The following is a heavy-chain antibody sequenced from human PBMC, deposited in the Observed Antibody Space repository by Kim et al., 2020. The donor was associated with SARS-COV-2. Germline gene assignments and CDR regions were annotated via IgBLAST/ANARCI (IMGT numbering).Heavy chain of an antibody. Sequence: SVKVSCKASGGTFSSYAISWVRQAPGQGLEWMGGIIPIFGTANYAQKFQGRVTITADESTSTAYMELSSLRSEDTAVYYCARDNRDSSSWYPLRRMDVWGQGTTVTVSS. CDR1: GGTFSSYA. CDR3: ARDNRDSSSWYPLRRMDV. J-gene: IGHJ6*02. D-gene: IGHD6-13*01. V-gene: IGHV1-69*13. CDR2: IIPIFGTA.